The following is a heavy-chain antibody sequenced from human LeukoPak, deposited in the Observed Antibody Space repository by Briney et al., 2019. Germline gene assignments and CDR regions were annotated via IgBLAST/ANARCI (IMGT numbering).Heavy chain of an antibody. CDR1: GYGFSNYW. CDR3: ARRYYHSSEFDP. D-gene: IGHD3-22*01. Sequence: GESLKISCKASGYGFSNYWIGWVRQLPGKGLEWMGFIYPTDSTTRYSPSFQGQVTISADKSTSTAYLQWSSLKASDTAIYYCARRYYHSSEFDPWGQGTLVTVSS. V-gene: IGHV5-51*01. CDR2: IYPTDSTT. J-gene: IGHJ5*02.